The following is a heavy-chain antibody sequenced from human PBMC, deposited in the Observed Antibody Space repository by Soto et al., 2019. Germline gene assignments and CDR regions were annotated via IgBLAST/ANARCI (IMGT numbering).Heavy chain of an antibody. J-gene: IGHJ6*02. D-gene: IGHD3-3*01. Sequence: ASVKVSCKASGYTFTSYCMHWVRQAPGQRLEWMGIINPSGGSTSYAQKFQGRVTMTRDTSTSTVYMELSSLRSEDTAVYYCARATYDFWSGYYYYYYYGMDVWGQGTTVTVSS. CDR2: INPSGGST. CDR3: ARATYDFWSGYYYYYYYGMDV. CDR1: GYTFTSYC. V-gene: IGHV1-46*01.